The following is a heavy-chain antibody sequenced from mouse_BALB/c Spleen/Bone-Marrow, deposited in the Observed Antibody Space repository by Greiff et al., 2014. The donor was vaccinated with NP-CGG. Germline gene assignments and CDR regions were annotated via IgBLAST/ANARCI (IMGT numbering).Heavy chain of an antibody. Sequence: QVQLKESGAELVKPGTSVKLSCKASGYNFTSYWINWVKLRPGQGLEWIGDIYPGSGSTNYNEKFKSKATLTVDTSSSTAYMQLSSLASEDSALYSCARGAWANWDYFDYWGQGTTLTVSS. D-gene: IGHD4-1*01. CDR1: GYNFTSYW. CDR3: ARGAWANWDYFDY. J-gene: IGHJ2*01. V-gene: IGHV1-55*01. CDR2: IYPGSGST.